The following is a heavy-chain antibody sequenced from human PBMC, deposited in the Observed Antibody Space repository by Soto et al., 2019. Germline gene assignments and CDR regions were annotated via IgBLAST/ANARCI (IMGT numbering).Heavy chain of an antibody. Sequence: SETLSLTCTVSGGSISSYYWSWIRQPPGKGLEWIGYIYYSGSTNYNPSLKSRVTISVDTSKNQFSLKLSSVTAADTAVYYCARTPYYHYGMDVWGQGTTVTVSS. CDR3: ARTPYYHYGMDV. CDR1: GGSISSYY. CDR2: IYYSGST. J-gene: IGHJ6*02. V-gene: IGHV4-59*01.